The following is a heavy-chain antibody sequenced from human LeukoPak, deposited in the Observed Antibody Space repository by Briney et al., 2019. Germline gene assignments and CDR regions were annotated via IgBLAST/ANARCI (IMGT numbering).Heavy chain of an antibody. Sequence: GGSLRLSCAASGFTFSSYAVHWVRQAPGKGLEWVAVISYDGSNKYYADSVKGRFTISRDNSKNTLYLQMNSLRAEDTAVYYCARAGVDTSGYYYQGFDYWGQGTLVTVSS. V-gene: IGHV3-30*04. CDR3: ARAGVDTSGYYYQGFDY. D-gene: IGHD3-3*01. CDR2: ISYDGSNK. J-gene: IGHJ4*02. CDR1: GFTFSSYA.